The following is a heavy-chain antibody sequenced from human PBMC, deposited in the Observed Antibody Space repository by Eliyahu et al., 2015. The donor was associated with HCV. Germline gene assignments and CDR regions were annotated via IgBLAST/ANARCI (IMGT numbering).Heavy chain of an antibody. J-gene: IGHJ6*02. V-gene: IGHV1-69*04. Sequence: QVQLVQSGAEVKKPGSSVKVSCKASGGTFSSXAIXWVRQAPGPGLEWMGRNXPILGIANYAQKFQGRVTITADKSTSTAYMELSSLRSEDTAVYYCARATGGLLAPAGYYGMDVWGQGTTVTVSS. D-gene: IGHD2-15*01. CDR2: NXPILGIA. CDR1: GGTFSSXA. CDR3: ARATGGLLAPAGYYGMDV.